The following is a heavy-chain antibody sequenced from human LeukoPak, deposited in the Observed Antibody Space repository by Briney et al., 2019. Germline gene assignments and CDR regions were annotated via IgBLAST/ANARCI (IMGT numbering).Heavy chain of an antibody. Sequence: SETLSLTCTVSGGSISSYYWSWIRQPPGKGLEWIGYIYYSGSTNYNPSLRSRVTISVDTSKNQFSLKLSSVTAADTAVYYCARHGYGLLFDYWGQGTLVTVSS. CDR2: IYYSGST. D-gene: IGHD5-24*01. CDR1: GGSISSYY. V-gene: IGHV4-59*08. J-gene: IGHJ4*02. CDR3: ARHGYGLLFDY.